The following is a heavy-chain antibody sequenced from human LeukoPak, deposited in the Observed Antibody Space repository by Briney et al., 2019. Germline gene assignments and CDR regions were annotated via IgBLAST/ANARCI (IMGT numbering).Heavy chain of an antibody. V-gene: IGHV2-70*18. Sequence: QTLSLTCTVSGASIRSGDYYWSWIRQPPGKALEWLALIDWDDDKYYSTSLKTRLTISKDTSKNQVVLTMTNMDPVDTATYYCARTVGGDYEGFDPWGQGTLVTVSS. CDR2: IDWDDDK. CDR3: ARTVGGDYEGFDP. D-gene: IGHD4-17*01. J-gene: IGHJ5*02. CDR1: GASIRSGDYY.